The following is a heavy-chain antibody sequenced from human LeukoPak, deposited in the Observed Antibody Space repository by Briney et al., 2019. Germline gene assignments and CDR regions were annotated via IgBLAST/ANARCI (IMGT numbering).Heavy chain of an antibody. J-gene: IGHJ3*01. CDR3: SKEAGVFDV. V-gene: IGHV3-30*02. CDR1: GFTFSSYG. CDR2: IRPDASKE. Sequence: PGGSLRLSCAASGFTFSSYGMHWVRQAPGKGLEWVAFIRPDASKEYHADSVKGRFIISRDNSKKILYLQMNSLRVEDTAMYYCSKEAGVFDVWGQGTMVIVSS. D-gene: IGHD2-8*01.